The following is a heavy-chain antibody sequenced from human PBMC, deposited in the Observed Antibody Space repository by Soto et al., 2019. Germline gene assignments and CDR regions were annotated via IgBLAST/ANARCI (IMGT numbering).Heavy chain of an antibody. D-gene: IGHD6-19*01. CDR2: IYYSGST. Sequence: SETLSLTCTVSGGSIDYYYGSWIRQPPGKGLEWIGYIYYSGSTNYNPSLKSRVTISVDTSKNQFSLKLSSVTAADTAVYYCARDLGSGWYNWFDPWGQGTLVTVSS. V-gene: IGHV4-59*01. CDR1: GGSIDYYY. CDR3: ARDLGSGWYNWFDP. J-gene: IGHJ5*02.